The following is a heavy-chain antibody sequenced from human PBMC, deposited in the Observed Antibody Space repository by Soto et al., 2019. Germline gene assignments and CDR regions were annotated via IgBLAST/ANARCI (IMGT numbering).Heavy chain of an antibody. D-gene: IGHD3-10*01. CDR3: AGYYYGSGSSDAFDI. Sequence: ASVKVSCKASGYTFTSYAMHWVRQAPGQRLEWMGWINAGNGNTKYSQKFQGRVTITRDTSASTAYMELSSLRSEDTAVYYCAGYYYGSGSSDAFDIWGQGTMVTVSS. V-gene: IGHV1-3*01. CDR1: GYTFTSYA. CDR2: INAGNGNT. J-gene: IGHJ3*02.